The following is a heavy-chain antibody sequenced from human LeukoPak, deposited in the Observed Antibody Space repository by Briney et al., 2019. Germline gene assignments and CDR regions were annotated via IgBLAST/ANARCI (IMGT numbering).Heavy chain of an antibody. J-gene: IGHJ4*02. Sequence: SETLSLTCAVYGGSFSGYYWSWIRQPAGKGLEWIGRIYTSGSTNYNPSLKSRVTMSVDTSKNQFSLKLSSVTAADTAVYYCAREGNYGDYPGYWGQGTLVTVSS. CDR2: IYTSGST. CDR1: GGSFSGYY. V-gene: IGHV4-4*07. D-gene: IGHD4-17*01. CDR3: AREGNYGDYPGY.